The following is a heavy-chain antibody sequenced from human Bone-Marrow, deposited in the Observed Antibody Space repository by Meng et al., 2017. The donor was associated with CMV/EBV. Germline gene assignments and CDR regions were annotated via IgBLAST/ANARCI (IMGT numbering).Heavy chain of an antibody. J-gene: IGHJ4*02. CDR3: AKDDLHDCSTSCYNQDY. D-gene: IGHD2-2*02. V-gene: IGHV3-30*02. CDR2: IRYDGSNK. CDR1: GFTFSSYG. Sequence: GESLKISCAASGFTFSSYGMHWVRQAPGKGLEWVAFIRYDGSNKYYADSVKGRFTISRDNSKNTLYLQMNSLRAEDTAVYYCAKDDLHDCSTSCYNQDYWGQGTLVTVSS.